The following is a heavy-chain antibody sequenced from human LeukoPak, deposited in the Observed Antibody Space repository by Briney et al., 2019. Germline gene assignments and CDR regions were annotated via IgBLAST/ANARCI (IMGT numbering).Heavy chain of an antibody. V-gene: IGHV7-4-1*02. Sequence: ASVKVPCKASGYTFTSYAMNCVRQAPGQGLEWMGWINTNTGNPTYAQGFTGRFVFSLDTSVSTAYLQISSLRSEDTAVYYCARDQGWFDPWGQGTLVTVSS. J-gene: IGHJ5*02. CDR3: ARDQGWFDP. CDR1: GYTFTSYA. CDR2: INTNTGNP.